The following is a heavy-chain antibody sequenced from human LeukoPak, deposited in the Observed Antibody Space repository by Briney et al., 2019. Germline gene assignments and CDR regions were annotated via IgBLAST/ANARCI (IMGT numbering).Heavy chain of an antibody. CDR2: ISSSGSTI. D-gene: IGHD3-9*01. CDR1: GFTFSDYY. CDR3: ARVGYYDILTGYANKWFDP. Sequence: GGSLRLSCAASGFTFSDYYMSWIRQAPGKGLEWVSYISSSGSTIYYADSVKGRFTISRDNAKNSLYLQMNSLRAEDTAVYYCARVGYYDILTGYANKWFDPWGQGTLVTVSS. J-gene: IGHJ5*02. V-gene: IGHV3-11*01.